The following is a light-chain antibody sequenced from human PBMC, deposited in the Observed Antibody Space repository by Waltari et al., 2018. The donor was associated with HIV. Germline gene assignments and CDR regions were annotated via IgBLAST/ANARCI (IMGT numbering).Light chain of an antibody. CDR2: DAS. J-gene: IGKJ3*01. CDR1: QSVTTY. CDR3: QARHNWPPLFT. Sequence: EIVLTQSPGTLSLSPGEGAILSCRASQSVTTYLAWYQQKPGQPPRLLIFDASNRATGIPARFSGSGSGTDFTLTISSLEPEDFAIYYCQARHNWPPLFTFGPGTKVDMK. V-gene: IGKV3-11*01.